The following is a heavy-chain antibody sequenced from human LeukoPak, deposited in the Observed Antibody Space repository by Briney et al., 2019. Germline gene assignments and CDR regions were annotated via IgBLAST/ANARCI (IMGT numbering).Heavy chain of an antibody. V-gene: IGHV3-30*02. Sequence: AGGSLRLSCGASGFTFNNYGMLWVRQAPGKGLAWVAFIRSDGSTDYYADSVKGRFTISRDNSKDTLYLQMNSLRGEDTAVYYCAKDLIGTWAPDYWGQGTLVTVSS. CDR1: GFTFNNYG. D-gene: IGHD1-1*01. CDR2: IRSDGSTD. J-gene: IGHJ4*02. CDR3: AKDLIGTWAPDY.